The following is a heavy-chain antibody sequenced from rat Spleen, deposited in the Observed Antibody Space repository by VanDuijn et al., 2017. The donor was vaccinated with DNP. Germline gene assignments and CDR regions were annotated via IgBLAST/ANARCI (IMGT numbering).Heavy chain of an antibody. CDR2: ITYEGRTT. CDR3: TRCSTRAARLFDN. D-gene: IGHD4-1*01. CDR1: GFTFSDYY. J-gene: IGHJ2*01. Sequence: EVQLVESGGGLVQPGRSLKLSCAASGFTFSDYYMAWVRQAPKKGLEWVASITYEGRTTYYGDSVKGRFTISRDNAKSTLYLQMDSLRSEDTATYYCTRCSTRAARLFDNWGQGAMVTVSS. V-gene: IGHV5-22*01.